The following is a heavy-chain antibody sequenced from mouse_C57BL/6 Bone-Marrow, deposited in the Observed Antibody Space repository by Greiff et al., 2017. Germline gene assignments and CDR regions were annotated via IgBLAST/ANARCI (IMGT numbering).Heavy chain of an antibody. CDR2: INYDGSST. CDR1: GFTFSDYY. Sequence: DVMLVESEGGLVQPGSSMKLSCTASGFTFSDYYMAWVRQVPEKGLEWVANINYDGSSTYYLDSLKSRFIISRDNAKNILYLQMRSLKSEDTATYYCARNPITTVVARYWYFDVWGTGTTVTVSS. CDR3: ARNPITTVVARYWYFDV. D-gene: IGHD1-1*01. J-gene: IGHJ1*03. V-gene: IGHV5-16*01.